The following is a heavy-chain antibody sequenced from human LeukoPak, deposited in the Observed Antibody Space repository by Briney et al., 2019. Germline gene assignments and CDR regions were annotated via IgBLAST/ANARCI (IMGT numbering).Heavy chain of an antibody. CDR2: IYTSEST. Sequence: SETLSLTCSVSGGSISSSNYYWSWIRQPAGKGLEWIGRIYTSESTNYNPSLKSRVTISVDTSRNQFSLKLSSVTAADTAVYYCARHVGFITMVRGVINNNWFDPWGQGTLVTVSS. CDR3: ARHVGFITMVRGVINNNWFDP. CDR1: GGSISSSNYY. J-gene: IGHJ5*02. D-gene: IGHD3-10*01. V-gene: IGHV4-61*02.